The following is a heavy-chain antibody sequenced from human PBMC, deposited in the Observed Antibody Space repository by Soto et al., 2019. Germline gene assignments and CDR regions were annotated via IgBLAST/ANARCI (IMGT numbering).Heavy chain of an antibody. CDR3: ARMLVNKRELIGGDY. CDR1: GGAISSGHW. D-gene: IGHD3-16*01. CDR2: IYHSGST. J-gene: IGHJ4*02. Sequence: QMQLHESGPGLVRPSGTLSLICSVSGGAISSGHWWSWVRQAPGKGLEWIGEIYHSGSTNYNPCLESRVTIFVDKGKSEFSLRLNSVTAADTAVYYCARMLVNKRELIGGDYWGQGTLVTVSS. V-gene: IGHV4-4*02.